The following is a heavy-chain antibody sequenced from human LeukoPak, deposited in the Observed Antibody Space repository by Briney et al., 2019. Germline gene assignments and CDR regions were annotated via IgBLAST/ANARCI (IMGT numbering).Heavy chain of an antibody. Sequence: ASVKVSCKSFGYDFKTYAVSWVRQAPGQGLEWMGWISGYAPIFQDRVTMTTDTSTSTAYIELRSLSLDDTAVYYCARGGGQTSSWRSFDLWGQGTLVIVSS. CDR2: ISG. D-gene: IGHD6-13*01. CDR1: GYDFKTYA. CDR3: ARGGGQTSSWRSFDL. V-gene: IGHV1-18*01. J-gene: IGHJ4*02.